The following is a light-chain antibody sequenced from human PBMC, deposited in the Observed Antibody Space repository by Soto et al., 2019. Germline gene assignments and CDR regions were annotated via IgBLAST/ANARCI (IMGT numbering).Light chain of an antibody. CDR2: AAS. V-gene: IGKV1-39*01. J-gene: IGKJ5*01. CDR3: QQSYSVPIT. Sequence: DIQMTQSPSSLSASVGDRVTITCRASESISSHLNWYQHKSGRAPQLLIHAASTLQTGVPSRFSGSGSGTDFILTIGSLQPEDFATYYCQQSYSVPITFGQGTRLEIK. CDR1: ESISSH.